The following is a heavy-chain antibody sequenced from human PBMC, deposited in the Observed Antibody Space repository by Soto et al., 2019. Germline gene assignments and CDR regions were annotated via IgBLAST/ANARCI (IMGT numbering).Heavy chain of an antibody. CDR1: GYTFTSYG. Sequence: GASVKVSCKASGYTFTSYGISWVRQAPGQGLEWMGWISAYNGNTNYAQKLQGRVTMTTDTSTSTAYMELRSLRSDDTAVYYCERDLKGYCSGGSCYPYYYYYGMDVWGQGTTVTVSS. CDR2: ISAYNGNT. D-gene: IGHD2-15*01. V-gene: IGHV1-18*04. CDR3: ERDLKGYCSGGSCYPYYYYYGMDV. J-gene: IGHJ6*02.